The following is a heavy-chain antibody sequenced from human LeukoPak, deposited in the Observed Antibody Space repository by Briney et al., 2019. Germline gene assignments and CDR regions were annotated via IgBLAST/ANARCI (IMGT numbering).Heavy chain of an antibody. CDR3: ARRLSGYESY. J-gene: IGHJ4*02. CDR1: GFTFSSYA. V-gene: IGHV4-38-2*01. CDR2: IYYSGST. D-gene: IGHD5-12*01. Sequence: GSLRLSCAASGFTFSSYAMSWVRQAPGKGLEWIGSIYYSGSTYYNPSLKSRVTISVDTSKNQFSLKLSSVTAADTAVYYCARRLSGYESYWGQGTLVTVSS.